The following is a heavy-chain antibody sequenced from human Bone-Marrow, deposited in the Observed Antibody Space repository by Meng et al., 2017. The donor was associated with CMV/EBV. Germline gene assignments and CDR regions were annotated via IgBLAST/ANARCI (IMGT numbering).Heavy chain of an antibody. CDR1: GYSFSRHG. Sequence: ASVKVSCKASGYSFSRHGINWVRQAPGQGLECMGWISPDTGNTDYVHKLQGRVTMTTDTSTSTVYMELRSLRSDDTAVYYCARGSSSWPNWDVDFWGQGTLVTVPS. D-gene: IGHD6-13*01. V-gene: IGHV1-18*01. CDR3: ARGSSSWPNWDVDF. CDR2: ISPDTGNT. J-gene: IGHJ4*02.